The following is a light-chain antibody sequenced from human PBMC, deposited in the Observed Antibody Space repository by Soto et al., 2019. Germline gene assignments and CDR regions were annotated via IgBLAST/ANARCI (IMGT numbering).Light chain of an antibody. V-gene: IGKV3-11*01. Sequence: EIVLTQSPATLSLSPGERATLSCRASQSVSSYLAWYQQKPGQAPRLLIYDASNRATGIPARFSGSGSGTDFTLTISSLDPEDFAVYYCQQRSNWPFLTVGGGTKVEIK. CDR3: QQRSNWPFLT. CDR1: QSVSSY. CDR2: DAS. J-gene: IGKJ4*02.